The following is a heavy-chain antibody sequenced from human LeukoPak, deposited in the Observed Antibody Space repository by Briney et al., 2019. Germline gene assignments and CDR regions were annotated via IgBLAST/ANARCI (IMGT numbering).Heavy chain of an antibody. J-gene: IGHJ4*02. CDR2: IHYTGST. CDR1: SGSISYFY. Sequence: SETLSLTCTVSSGSISYFYWDWIRQPPGKGLEWIGYIHYTGSTNYNPSLKSRVTISVDTSKNQFSLKLSSVTAADTAVYYCATYTNRLHYWGQGTLVTVSS. CDR3: ATYTNRLHY. D-gene: IGHD2-8*01. V-gene: IGHV4-59*01.